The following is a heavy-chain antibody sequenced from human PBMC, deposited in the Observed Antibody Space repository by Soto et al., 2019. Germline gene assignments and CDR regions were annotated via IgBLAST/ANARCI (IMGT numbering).Heavy chain of an antibody. CDR2: IDPSDSYT. J-gene: IGHJ3*02. D-gene: IGHD4-17*01. Sequence: GESLKISCKGSGYSFTSYWISWVRQMPGKGLEWMGRIDPSDSYTNYSPSFQGHVTISADKSISTAYLQWSSLKASDTAMYYCARSITDTTVNDAFDTWAQRTMVTVSS. CDR1: GYSFTSYW. V-gene: IGHV5-10-1*01. CDR3: ARSITDTTVNDAFDT.